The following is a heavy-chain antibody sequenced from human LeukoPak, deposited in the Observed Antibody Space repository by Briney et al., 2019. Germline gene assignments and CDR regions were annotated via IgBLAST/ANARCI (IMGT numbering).Heavy chain of an antibody. Sequence: GGSLRLSCAASGFTFSSYAMHWVRQAPGKGLEWVAVISYDGSNKYYADSVKGRFTISRDNSKNTLYLQMNSLRAEDAAVYFCAKAPVTSCRGAYCYPFDAWGQGTLVTVSS. CDR1: GFTFSSYA. CDR2: ISYDGSNK. J-gene: IGHJ4*02. D-gene: IGHD2-21*01. V-gene: IGHV3-30*04. CDR3: AKAPVTSCRGAYCYPFDA.